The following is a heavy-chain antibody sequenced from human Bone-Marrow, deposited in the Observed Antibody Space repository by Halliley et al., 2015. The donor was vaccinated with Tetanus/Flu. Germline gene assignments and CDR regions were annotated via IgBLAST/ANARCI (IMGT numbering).Heavy chain of an antibody. V-gene: IGHV3-23*01. CDR3: AKIPHITQLLFPNQLYYFDH. J-gene: IGHJ4*02. Sequence: SGSTTYYADPVKGRFTVSRDNSKNTLSLQMNSLRVDDTAVYYCAKIPHITQLLFPNQLYYFDHWGQGTRVTVSS. CDR2: SGSTT. D-gene: IGHD1-1*01.